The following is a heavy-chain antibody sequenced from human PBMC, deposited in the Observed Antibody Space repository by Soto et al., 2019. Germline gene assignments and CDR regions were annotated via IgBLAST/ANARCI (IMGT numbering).Heavy chain of an antibody. D-gene: IGHD4-17*01. V-gene: IGHV4-59*08. CDR2: IYYSGST. CDR3: PRRYGGTIDS. Sequence: SETIPLSYTVSGGSIVNHCCSWIRQPPGKGLEWIGYIYYSGSTNYNPSLKSRVTISVDTSKNQFSMKLSSVTAADTAVYYCPRRYGGTIDSWGQGTLVTV. J-gene: IGHJ4*02. CDR1: GGSIVNHC.